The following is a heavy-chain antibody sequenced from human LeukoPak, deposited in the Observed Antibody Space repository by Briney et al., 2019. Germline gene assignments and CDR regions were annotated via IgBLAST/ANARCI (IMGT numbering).Heavy chain of an antibody. D-gene: IGHD3-3*01. V-gene: IGHV1-69*13. CDR2: IIPIFGTA. J-gene: IGHJ5*02. Sequence: SAKVSCKASGGTFSSYAISWVRQAPGQGLEWMGGIIPIFGTANYAQKFQGRVTITADESTSTAYMELSSLRSEDTAVYYCARDSSDYDFEDWFDPWGQGTLVTVSS. CDR1: GGTFSSYA. CDR3: ARDSSDYDFEDWFDP.